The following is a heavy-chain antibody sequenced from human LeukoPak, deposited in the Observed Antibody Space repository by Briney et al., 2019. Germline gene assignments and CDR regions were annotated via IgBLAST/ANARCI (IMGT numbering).Heavy chain of an antibody. CDR2: FDPEDGET. CDR3: ATLADCYESSGYYNWYFDY. D-gene: IGHD3-22*01. V-gene: IGHV1-24*01. Sequence: ASVKVSCKVSGYRLTELSMHWLRQAPGKGLEWMGGFDPEDGETIYAQKFQGRVTMTEDTSTDTAYMELSSLRSEDTAVYYCATLADCYESSGYYNWYFDYWGQGTLVTVSS. J-gene: IGHJ4*02. CDR1: GYRLTELS.